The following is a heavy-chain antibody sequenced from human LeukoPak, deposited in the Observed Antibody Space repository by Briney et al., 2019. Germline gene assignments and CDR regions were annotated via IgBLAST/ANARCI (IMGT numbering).Heavy chain of an antibody. CDR3: ARAGGVGRYFDWLHSVSVWFDP. J-gene: IGHJ5*02. CDR2: IKQDGSEK. V-gene: IGHV3-7*01. Sequence: PGGSLRLSCAASGFTFNTYWMDWVRQAPGKGLEWVANIKQDGSEKLYVDSVKGRFTISRDNAKNSLYLQMNSLRAEDTAVYYCARAGGVGRYFDWLHSVSVWFDPWGQGTLVTVSS. CDR1: GFTFNTYW. D-gene: IGHD3-9*01.